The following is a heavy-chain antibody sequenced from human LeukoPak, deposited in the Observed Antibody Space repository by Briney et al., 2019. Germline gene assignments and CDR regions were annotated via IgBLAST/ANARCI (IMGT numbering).Heavy chain of an antibody. J-gene: IGHJ6*02. Sequence: GGSLRLSCAASGFTFSSYSMNWVRQAPGKGLEWVSSISSSSSYIYYADSVKGRFTISRDNAKNSLYLQMNSLRAEDTAVYYCASVQQLVLDYYYGMDVWGQGTTVTVSS. V-gene: IGHV3-21*01. CDR3: ASVQQLVLDYYYGMDV. CDR1: GFTFSSYS. CDR2: ISSSSSYI. D-gene: IGHD6-13*01.